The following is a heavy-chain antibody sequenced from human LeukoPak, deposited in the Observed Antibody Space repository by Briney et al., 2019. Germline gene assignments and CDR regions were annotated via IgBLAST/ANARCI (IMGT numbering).Heavy chain of an antibody. CDR3: VRDLDWAFDY. Sequence: GGSLRLSCEASGYTFSVNSINWVRQAPGKGLEWIAYIGVSGSPRHYSDSVKGRFTISRDDAKNSLDLQMNSLRAEDTAVYYCVRDLDWAFDYWGQGTLVTVSS. J-gene: IGHJ4*02. V-gene: IGHV3-48*04. D-gene: IGHD3/OR15-3a*01. CDR2: IGVSGSPR. CDR1: GYTFSVNS.